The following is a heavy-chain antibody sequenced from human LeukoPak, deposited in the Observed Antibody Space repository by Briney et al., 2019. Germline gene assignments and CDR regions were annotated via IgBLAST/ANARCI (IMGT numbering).Heavy chain of an antibody. CDR3: ARHGASSGFIFDY. J-gene: IGHJ4*02. Sequence: SVKVSCKASGGTFSSCAISWVRQAPGQGLEWMGRIIPIFGTANYAQKFQGRVTITTDESTSTAYMELSSLRSEDTAVYYCARHGASSGFIFDYWGQGTLVTVSS. CDR1: GGTFSSCA. V-gene: IGHV1-69*05. CDR2: IIPIFGTA. D-gene: IGHD3-22*01.